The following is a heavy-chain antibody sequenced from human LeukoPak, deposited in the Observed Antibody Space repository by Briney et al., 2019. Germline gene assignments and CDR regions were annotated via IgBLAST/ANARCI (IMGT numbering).Heavy chain of an antibody. CDR3: ARVGYYGSGSYSWFDP. D-gene: IGHD3-10*01. V-gene: IGHV1-69*05. Sequence: SVKVSCKASGGTFSSYAISWVRQAPGQGLEWMGVIIPIFGTANYAQKFQGRVTITTDESTSTAYMELSSLRSEDTAVYYCARVGYYGSGSYSWFDPWGQGTLVTVSS. J-gene: IGHJ5*02. CDR2: IIPIFGTA. CDR1: GGTFSSYA.